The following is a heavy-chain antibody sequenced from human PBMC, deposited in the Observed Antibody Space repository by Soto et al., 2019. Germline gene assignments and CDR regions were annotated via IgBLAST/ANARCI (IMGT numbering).Heavy chain of an antibody. CDR3: AHVDLAEFLGSSGS. V-gene: IGHV2-5*02. CDR1: GFSLSTSGVG. D-gene: IGHD5-12*01. Sequence: QITLKESGPTLVKPTQTLTLTCTFSGFSLSTSGVGVAWIRQPPGKSLEWLAIFYWGDGKRYNPSLQNRVTITKDTSTYQVPLRMSIRAFVDTDTSSCAHVDLAEFLGSSGSWGQGTLASVSS. J-gene: IGHJ5*02. CDR2: FYWGDGK.